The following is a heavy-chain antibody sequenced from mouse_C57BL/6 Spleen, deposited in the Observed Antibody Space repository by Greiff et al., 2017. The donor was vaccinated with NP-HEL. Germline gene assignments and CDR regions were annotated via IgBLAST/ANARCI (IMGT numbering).Heavy chain of an antibody. V-gene: IGHV1-55*01. CDR3: ARGRYYGNYFDY. J-gene: IGHJ2*01. CDR1: GYTFTSYW. Sequence: QVQLQQPGAELVKPGASVKMSCKASGYTFTSYWITWVKQRPGQGLEWIGDIYPGSGSTNYNEKFKSKATLTVDTSSSTAYMQLSSLTSEDSAVYYCARGRYYGNYFDYWGPGTTLTVSS. CDR2: IYPGSGST. D-gene: IGHD2-1*01.